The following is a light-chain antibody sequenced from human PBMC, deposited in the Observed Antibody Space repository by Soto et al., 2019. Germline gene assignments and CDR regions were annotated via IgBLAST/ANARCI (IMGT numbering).Light chain of an antibody. CDR2: AAS. CDR3: LQEYNYPWT. Sequence: AIQMTQSPSSLSASVGDRVTITCRASQGIRNDLAWYQQKPGKAPKVLIYAASNLPSGVPSRFSASASGTDFTPTISSLQPEDFDIYYCLQEYNYPWTCAQGTNVDIK. CDR1: QGIRND. J-gene: IGKJ1*01. V-gene: IGKV1-6*01.